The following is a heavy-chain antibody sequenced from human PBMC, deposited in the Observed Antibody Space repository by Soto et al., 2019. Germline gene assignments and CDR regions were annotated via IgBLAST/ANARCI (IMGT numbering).Heavy chain of an antibody. CDR2: MSYSRST. CDR3: AGPLPPTKWGGGYLDY. D-gene: IGHD3-16*01. CDR1: GGSISSNNYY. Sequence: QLQLQESGPGLVKPSETLSLTCFVSGGSISSNNYYWGWIRQPPGKGLEWIGSMSYSRSTYYNPSHKSRVTISVDTYKHQFPLKLTSVTGADTAVYYCAGPLPPTKWGGGYLDYWGQGPLVTVSS. V-gene: IGHV4-39*01. J-gene: IGHJ4*02.